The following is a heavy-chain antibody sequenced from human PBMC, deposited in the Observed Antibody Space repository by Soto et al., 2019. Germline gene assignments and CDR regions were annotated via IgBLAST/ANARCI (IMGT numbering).Heavy chain of an antibody. J-gene: IGHJ6*02. CDR1: GYSFANYW. CDR3: ARRRFQEGMDV. CDR2: IFPADSDT. V-gene: IGHV5-51*01. Sequence: GGSLKISCKGSGYSFANYWIAWVRQMPGKGLEWMGFIFPADSDTRYGPSFQGQVTISADKSISTAYLQWSSLKASDTAMYFCARRRFQEGMDVWGQGTTVTVS.